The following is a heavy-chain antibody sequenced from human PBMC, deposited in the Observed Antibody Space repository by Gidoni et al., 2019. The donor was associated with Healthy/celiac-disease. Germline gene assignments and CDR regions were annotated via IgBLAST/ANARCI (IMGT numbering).Heavy chain of an antibody. CDR2: IWYDGSNK. D-gene: IGHD3-3*01. V-gene: IGHV3-33*01. Sequence: GFTFSSYGMHWVRQAPGKGLEWVAVIWYDGSNKYYADSVKGRFTISRDNSKNTLYLQMNSLRAEDTAVYYCARDHRSAYGMDVWGQGTTVTVSS. CDR3: ARDHRSAYGMDV. CDR1: GFTFSSYG. J-gene: IGHJ6*02.